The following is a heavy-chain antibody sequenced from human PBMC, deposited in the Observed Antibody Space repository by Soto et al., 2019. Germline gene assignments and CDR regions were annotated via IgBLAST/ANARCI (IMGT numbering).Heavy chain of an antibody. CDR1: GGTFSSYA. Sequence: QVQPVQSGAEVKKPGSSVKVSCKASGGTFSSYAISWVRQAPGQGLEWMGGIIPIFGTANYAQKFQGRVTITADESTSIAYMELSSLRSDDTAVYYCARGGRVGAIGAFDILGQGTMVNVSS. D-gene: IGHD1-26*01. J-gene: IGHJ3*02. CDR2: IIPIFGTA. CDR3: ARGGRVGAIGAFDI. V-gene: IGHV1-69*01.